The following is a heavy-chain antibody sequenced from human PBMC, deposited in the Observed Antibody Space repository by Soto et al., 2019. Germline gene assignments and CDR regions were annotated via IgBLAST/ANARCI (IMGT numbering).Heavy chain of an antibody. J-gene: IGHJ6*02. CDR1: GGSISSSSYY. Sequence: QLQLQESGPGLVKPSETLSLTSTVSGGSISSSSYYWGWIRQPPGKGLEWIGSIYYSGSTYYNPSLKRLVSISVDTSKNLSSLKLSSGTAADSAVYYCARQFVQLLVHRLLHYYGMDVWGQGTTVTVFS. D-gene: IGHD6-19*01. CDR3: ARQFVQLLVHRLLHYYGMDV. CDR2: IYYSGST. V-gene: IGHV4-39*01.